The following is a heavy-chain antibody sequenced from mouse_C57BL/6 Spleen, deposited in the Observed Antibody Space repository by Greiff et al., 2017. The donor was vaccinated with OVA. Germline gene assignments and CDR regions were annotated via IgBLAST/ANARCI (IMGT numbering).Heavy chain of an antibody. V-gene: IGHV1-82*01. CDR2: IYPGDGDT. CDR1: GYAFSSSW. D-gene: IGHD2-3*01. J-gene: IGHJ2*01. Sequence: QVQLQQSGPELVKPGASVKISCKASGYAFSSSWMNWVKQRPGKGLEWIGRIYPGDGDTNYNGKFKGKATLTADKSSSTAYMQLSSLTSEDSAVYFCAHDGYYSFDYWGQGTTLTVSS. CDR3: AHDGYYSFDY.